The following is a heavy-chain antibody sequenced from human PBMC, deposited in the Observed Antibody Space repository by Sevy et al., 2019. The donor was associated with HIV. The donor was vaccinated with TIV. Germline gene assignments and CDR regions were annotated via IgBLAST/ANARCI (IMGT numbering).Heavy chain of an antibody. CDR1: RYSLTELS. D-gene: IGHD5-12*01. Sequence: ASVKVSCKVSRYSLTELSMHWVRQDPGKGLEWMGGFDPEDGKTIYAQKFQGRVTMTEDTSTDTAYMELSSLRSEATAVFYCVGSRSGLPHFDYWGQGTLVTVSS. CDR2: FDPEDGKT. J-gene: IGHJ4*02. V-gene: IGHV1-24*01. CDR3: VGSRSGLPHFDY.